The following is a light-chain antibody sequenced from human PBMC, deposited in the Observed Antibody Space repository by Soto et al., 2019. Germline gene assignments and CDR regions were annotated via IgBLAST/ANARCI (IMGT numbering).Light chain of an antibody. V-gene: IGKV1-33*01. CDR1: QDISNY. J-gene: IGKJ2*01. CDR2: DAS. Sequence: DIQMTQSPSSLSASVGDRVTITCQASQDISNYLNWYQQKPGKAPKLLIYDASNLETGVPSRFSGTGSGTDFTFTISSLQTEDIGTYYCKQYDIHPFTFGQRTKVDIK. CDR3: KQYDIHPFT.